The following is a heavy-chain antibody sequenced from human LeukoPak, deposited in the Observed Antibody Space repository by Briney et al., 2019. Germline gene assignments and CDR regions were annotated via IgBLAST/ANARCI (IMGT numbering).Heavy chain of an antibody. Sequence: GGSLRLSCAASGFTFSSSAMSWVRQAPGKGLEWVSAISNNGGYTYYADSVQGRFTISRDNSKSTLCLQMNSLRAEDTAVYYCAKQLGYCSDGSCYFPYWGQGNLVTVSS. V-gene: IGHV3-23*01. CDR3: AKQLGYCSDGSCYFPY. D-gene: IGHD2-15*01. CDR2: ISNNGGYT. CDR1: GFTFSSSA. J-gene: IGHJ4*02.